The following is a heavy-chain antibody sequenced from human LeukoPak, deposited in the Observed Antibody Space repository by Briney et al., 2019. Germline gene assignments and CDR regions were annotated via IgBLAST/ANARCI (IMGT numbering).Heavy chain of an antibody. CDR1: GFTFSSYW. J-gene: IGHJ3*02. Sequence: GSLRLSCAASGFTFSSYWMSWVRQAPGKGLEWVANIKQDGSEKYYVDSVKGRFTISRDNAKNSLYLQMNSLRAEDTAVYYCARYPTYYYDSSGERDAFDIWGQGTMVTVSS. CDR2: IKQDGSEK. V-gene: IGHV3-7*01. CDR3: ARYPTYYYDSSGERDAFDI. D-gene: IGHD3-22*01.